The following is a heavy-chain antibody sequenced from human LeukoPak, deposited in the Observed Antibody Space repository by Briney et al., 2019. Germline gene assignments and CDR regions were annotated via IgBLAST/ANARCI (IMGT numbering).Heavy chain of an antibody. V-gene: IGHV1-18*01. D-gene: IGHD3-3*01. CDR2: ISAYNGNT. CDR1: GYTFTSYG. J-gene: IGHJ5*02. Sequence: WASVKVSCKASGYTFTSYGISWVRQAPGQGLEWMGWISAYNGNTNYAQKLQGRVTMTTDTSTSTAYMELRSLRTDDTAVYYCARVTTRNWFDPWGQGTLVTVSS. CDR3: ARVTTRNWFDP.